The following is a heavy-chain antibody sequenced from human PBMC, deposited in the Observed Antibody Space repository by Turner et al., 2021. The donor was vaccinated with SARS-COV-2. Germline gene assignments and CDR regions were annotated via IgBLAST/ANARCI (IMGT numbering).Heavy chain of an antibody. V-gene: IGHV3-33*01. CDR3: ARDKGEGSSGWLIPSGSYYFDY. J-gene: IGHJ4*02. Sequence: QVQLVESGGGVVQPGRSLRLYCAASGFSFRSDGMHWVRQAPGKGLEWVAVIWYDGSNKYYADSVKGRFTISRDNSKNTLYLQMNSLRAEDTAVYYCARDKGEGSSGWLIPSGSYYFDYWGQGTLVTVSS. D-gene: IGHD6-19*01. CDR1: GFSFRSDG. CDR2: IWYDGSNK.